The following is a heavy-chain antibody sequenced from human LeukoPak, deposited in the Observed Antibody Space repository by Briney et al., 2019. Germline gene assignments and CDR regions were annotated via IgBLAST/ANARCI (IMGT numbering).Heavy chain of an antibody. CDR2: ISYSGAT. CDR3: ASLPRYDFWA. V-gene: IGHV4-39*01. Sequence: SETLSLTCTVAGRSISTTNFYWGWIRQPPGKGLEWIGSISYSGATYYNPSLKSRLTVSADTSKKEVSLRLNSVTAADTAVYYCASLPRYDFWAWGQGNLVIVSS. D-gene: IGHD3-3*01. CDR1: GRSISTTNFY. J-gene: IGHJ5*02.